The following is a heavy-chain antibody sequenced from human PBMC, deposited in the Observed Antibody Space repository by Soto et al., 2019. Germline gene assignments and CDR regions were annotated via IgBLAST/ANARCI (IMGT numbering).Heavy chain of an antibody. D-gene: IGHD3-22*01. J-gene: IGHJ6*02. CDR3: TTLGGYYYDSSGYYLNYYYYGMDV. CDR2: IKSKTDGGTT. CDR1: GFTFSNAW. Sequence: GGSLRLSCAASGFTFSNAWMSWVRQAPGKGLEWVGRIKSKTDGGTTDYAAPVKGRFTISRDDSKNTLYLQMNSLKTEDTAVYYCTTLGGYYYDSSGYYLNYYYYGMDVWGQGTTVTV. V-gene: IGHV3-15*01.